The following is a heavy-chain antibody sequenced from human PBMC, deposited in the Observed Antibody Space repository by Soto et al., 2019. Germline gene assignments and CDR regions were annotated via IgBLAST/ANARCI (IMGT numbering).Heavy chain of an antibody. CDR2: IYYSGST. V-gene: IGHV4-59*08. Sequence: PSETLSLTCTVSGGSISSYYWSWIRQPPGKGLEWIGYIYYSGSTNYNPSLKSRLTMSVDTSKNQFSLKLSSVTAADTAVYYCARLVASYYYFDSWGQGTLVTVSS. D-gene: IGHD1-26*01. CDR1: GGSISSYY. J-gene: IGHJ4*02. CDR3: ARLVASYYYFDS.